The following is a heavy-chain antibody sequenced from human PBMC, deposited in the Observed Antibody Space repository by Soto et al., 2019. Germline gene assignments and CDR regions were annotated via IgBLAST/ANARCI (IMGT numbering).Heavy chain of an antibody. CDR1: GGSISSGGYY. CDR3: ARAEDEEYSGYFSLGY. CDR2: IYYSGST. V-gene: IGHV4-31*03. Sequence: QVQLQESGPGLVKPSQTLSLTCTVSGGSISSGGYYWSWIRQHPGKGLEWIGYIYYSGSTYYNPSLKSRVTISVDTSKNQLSLKLSSVTAADTAVYYCARAEDEEYSGYFSLGYWGQGTLVTVSS. D-gene: IGHD5-12*01. J-gene: IGHJ4*02.